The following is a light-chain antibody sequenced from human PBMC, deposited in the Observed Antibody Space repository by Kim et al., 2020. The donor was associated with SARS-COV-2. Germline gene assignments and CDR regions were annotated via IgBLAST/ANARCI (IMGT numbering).Light chain of an antibody. V-gene: IGLV3-1*01. CDR2: QDS. CDR3: QAWDSSTVV. J-gene: IGLJ2*01. CDR1: KLGNKY. Sequence: VSPGQTASITCSGDKLGNKYACWYQQKPGQSPVLVIYQDSKRPSGIPERFSGSNSGNTAALTISGTQAMDEADYYCQAWDSSTVVFGGGTKLTVL.